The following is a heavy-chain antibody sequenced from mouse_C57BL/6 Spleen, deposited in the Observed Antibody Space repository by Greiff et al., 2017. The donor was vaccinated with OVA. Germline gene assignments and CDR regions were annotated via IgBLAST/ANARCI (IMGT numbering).Heavy chain of an antibody. CDR3: ARSHYYGSSSAWFAY. CDR1: GYTFTSYW. Sequence: QVQLQQPGAELVKPGASVKLSCKASGYTFTSYWMQWVKQRPGQGLEWIGEIDPSDSYTNYNQKFKGKATLTVDTSSSTAYMQLSSLTSEDSAVYYCARSHYYGSSSAWFAYWGQGTLVTVSA. J-gene: IGHJ3*01. V-gene: IGHV1-50*01. CDR2: IDPSDSYT. D-gene: IGHD1-1*01.